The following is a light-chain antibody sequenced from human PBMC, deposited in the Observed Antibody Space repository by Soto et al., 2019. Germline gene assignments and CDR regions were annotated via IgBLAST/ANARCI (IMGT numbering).Light chain of an antibody. V-gene: IGKV1-5*01. Sequence: DIEMTQSPSSLSASVGDVFTSTCRASQSISIWLAWYQQKPGKAPTLLIYDASSLESGVPSRFSGSGSGTEFTLTINSLQPDDFATYYCQQYNSYSSWTFGQGTKVDI. CDR1: QSISIW. J-gene: IGKJ1*01. CDR2: DAS. CDR3: QQYNSYSSWT.